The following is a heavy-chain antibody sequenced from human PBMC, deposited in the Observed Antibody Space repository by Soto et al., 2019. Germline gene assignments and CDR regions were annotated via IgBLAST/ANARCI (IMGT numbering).Heavy chain of an antibody. V-gene: IGHV4-34*01. D-gene: IGHD3-10*01. CDR2: INHSGST. Sequence: SETLSLTCAVYGGSFSGYYWSWIRQPPGKGLERIGEINHSGSTNYNPSLKSRVTISVDTSKNQFSLKLSSVTAADTAVYYCARGVLLWFGELLGGMDVWGQGTTVTVSS. CDR3: ARGVLLWFGELLGGMDV. J-gene: IGHJ6*02. CDR1: GGSFSGYY.